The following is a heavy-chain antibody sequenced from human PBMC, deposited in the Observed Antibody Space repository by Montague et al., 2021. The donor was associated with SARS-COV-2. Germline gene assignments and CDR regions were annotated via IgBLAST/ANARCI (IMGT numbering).Heavy chain of an antibody. CDR2: IYYSGST. V-gene: IGHV4-39*02. Sequence: SETLSLTCTVSGGSISSSSYYWGCIRQPPGKGLEWIGSIYYSGSTYYNPSLKSRVTISVDTSKNQFSLKPSSVTAADTAVYYCAREAYYYDSSGYYGGGYYYYYGMDVWGQGTTVTVSS. CDR1: GGSISSSSYY. D-gene: IGHD3-22*01. CDR3: AREAYYYDSSGYYGGGYYYYYGMDV. J-gene: IGHJ6*02.